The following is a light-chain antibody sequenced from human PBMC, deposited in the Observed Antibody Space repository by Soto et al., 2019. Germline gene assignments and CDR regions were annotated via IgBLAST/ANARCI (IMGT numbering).Light chain of an antibody. J-gene: IGKJ4*01. CDR3: QQVKSYPRT. CDR1: QGIAGS. CDR2: AES. Sequence: DIQLTQSPSFLSASVGDRVTITCRASQGIAGSLAWYHQKPGKPPKLLIYAESTLQSGVPSRFSGSGSGIRVTLTISSLQPEDFATYYCQQVKSYPRTFGGGTKVDIK. V-gene: IGKV1-9*01.